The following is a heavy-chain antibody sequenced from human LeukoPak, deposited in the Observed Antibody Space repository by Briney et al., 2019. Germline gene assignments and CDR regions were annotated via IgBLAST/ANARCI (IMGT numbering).Heavy chain of an antibody. CDR2: IRYSGRT. CDR1: DDSISRDF. V-gene: IGHV4-59*01. CDR3: ARLPDVSGWPFDY. Sequence: PSETLSLTCTSSDDSISRDFWTWIRQPPGKGLEGIGYIRYSGRTEYNPSLKSRVTISIQTSKNQFSLKSTSVTAADTAIYYCARLPDVSGWPFDYWGQGILVTVSS. D-gene: IGHD6-19*01. J-gene: IGHJ4*02.